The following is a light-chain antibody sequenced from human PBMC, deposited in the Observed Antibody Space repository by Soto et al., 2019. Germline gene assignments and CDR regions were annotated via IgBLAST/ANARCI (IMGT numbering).Light chain of an antibody. CDR1: QSLTSSY. CDR3: HQYPAAPHT. J-gene: IGKJ4*01. Sequence: EIVLTQSPGTLSLSPGERASLSCRTSQSLTSSYLAWFQQRPGQPPRLLIYGTSRRATGVPDRFTGSGSGTDFTLTISRLEPEDFAVYYCHQYPAAPHTFGGGTKVEIK. CDR2: GTS. V-gene: IGKV3-20*01.